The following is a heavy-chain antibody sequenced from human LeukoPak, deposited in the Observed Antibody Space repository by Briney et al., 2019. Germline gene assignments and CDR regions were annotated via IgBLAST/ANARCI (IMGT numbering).Heavy chain of an antibody. CDR1: GFSLSTSGVG. Sequence: SGPTLVNPTQTLTLTCTFSGFSLSTSGVGVGWIRQPPGKALEWLALIYWNDDKRYGPSLKSRLTITKDTSKNQVVLTMTNMDPVDTATYYCAHRITMVRGVIDPRFDYWGQGTLVTVSS. CDR3: AHRITMVRGVIDPRFDY. D-gene: IGHD3-10*01. J-gene: IGHJ4*02. CDR2: IYWNDDK. V-gene: IGHV2-5*01.